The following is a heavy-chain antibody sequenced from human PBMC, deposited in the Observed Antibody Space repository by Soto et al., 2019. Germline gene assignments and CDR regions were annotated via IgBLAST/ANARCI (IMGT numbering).Heavy chain of an antibody. CDR1: GYSFTSYW. Sequence: GESLKISCKGSGYSFTSYWIGWVRQMPGKGLEWMGIIYPGDSDTRYSPSFQGQVTISADKSISTAYLQWSSLKASDTAMYYCASLGGAYDIFTGKAYDAFEIWGQGTMVTVSS. CDR2: IYPGDSDT. V-gene: IGHV5-51*01. CDR3: ASLGGAYDIFTGKAYDAFEI. J-gene: IGHJ3*02. D-gene: IGHD3-9*01.